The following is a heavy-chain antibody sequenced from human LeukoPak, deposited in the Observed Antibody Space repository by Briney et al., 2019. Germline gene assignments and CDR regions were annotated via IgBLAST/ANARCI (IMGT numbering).Heavy chain of an antibody. D-gene: IGHD1-7*01. CDR1: GGSFSGYY. CDR2: INHSGST. V-gene: IGHV4-34*01. Sequence: SETLSLTCAVYGGSFSGYYWSWIRQPPGKGLEWIGEINHSGSTNYNPSLKSRVTISVDTSKNQFSLKLSSVTAADTAVYYCARLGTGTAFSDYWGQGTLVTVSS. J-gene: IGHJ4*02. CDR3: ARLGTGTAFSDY.